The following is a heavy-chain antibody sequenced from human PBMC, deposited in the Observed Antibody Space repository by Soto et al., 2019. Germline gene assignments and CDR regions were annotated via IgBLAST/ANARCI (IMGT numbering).Heavy chain of an antibody. CDR2: INGDGGST. V-gene: IGHV3-74*01. Sequence: EVQLVESGGGLVQTGGSLRLSCAASGFTFSSYWMHWVRQAPGKGVVWVSRINGDGGSTNYADSVKGRFTISRDNAKNTVYLQVDSLRAEYTAVYYCARGLYLKYGQDYWGQGTLVTVSS. J-gene: IGHJ4*02. CDR1: GFTFSSYW. CDR3: ARGLYLKYGQDY. D-gene: IGHD2-2*01.